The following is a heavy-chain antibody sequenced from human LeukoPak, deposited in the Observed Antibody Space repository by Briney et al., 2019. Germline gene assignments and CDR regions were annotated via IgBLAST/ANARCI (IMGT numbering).Heavy chain of an antibody. CDR2: IKQDGSEK. D-gene: IGHD6-19*01. J-gene: IGHJ5*02. CDR1: GFTFSNYW. CDR3: VRVAGWHWFDP. Sequence: PGGSLTLSCVTSGFTFSNYWMSWARQAPGKGLEWVANIKQDGSEKNYVDSVKGRFTISRDNAKNSLYLQMNSLRAEDTAVYYCVRVAGWHWFDPWGQGALVTVSS. V-gene: IGHV3-7*03.